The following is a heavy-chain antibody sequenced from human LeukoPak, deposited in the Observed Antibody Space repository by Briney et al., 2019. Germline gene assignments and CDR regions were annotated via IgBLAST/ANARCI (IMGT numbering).Heavy chain of an antibody. D-gene: IGHD1-26*01. V-gene: IGHV3-23*01. CDR3: AKFGGSFIAPFDI. Sequence: RGSLRLSCAASGFTFSSYAMSWVRQAPGKGLEWVSAISGSGGSTYYADSVKGRFTISRDNSKNTLYLQMNSLRAEDTAVFYCAKFGGSFIAPFDIWGQGTMVTVSS. CDR2: ISGSGGST. CDR1: GFTFSSYA. J-gene: IGHJ3*02.